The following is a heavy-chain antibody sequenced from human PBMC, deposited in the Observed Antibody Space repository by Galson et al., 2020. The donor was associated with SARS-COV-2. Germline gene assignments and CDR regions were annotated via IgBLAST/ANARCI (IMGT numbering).Heavy chain of an antibody. CDR3: ARDRGGYVDY. J-gene: IGHJ4*02. CDR1: GGSISSYY. D-gene: IGHD2-15*01. V-gene: IGHV4-59*01. CDR2: IYYSGST. Sequence: SQTLSLTCTVSGGSISSYYWSWIRQPPGKGLEWIGYIYYSGSTNYNPSLKSRVTISVDTSKNQFSLKLSSVTAADTAVYYCARDRGGYVDYWGQGTLVTVSS.